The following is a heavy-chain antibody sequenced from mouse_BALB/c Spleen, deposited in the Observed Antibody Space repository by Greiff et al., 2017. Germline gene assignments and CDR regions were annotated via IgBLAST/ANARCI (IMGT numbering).Heavy chain of an antibody. Sequence: DVKLVESGGGLVKPGGSLKLSCAASGFAFSSYDMSWVRQTPEKRLEWVAYISSGGGSTYYPDTVKGRFTISRDNAKNTLYLQMSSLKSEDTAMYYCARRRYDGPFAYWGQGTLVTVSA. J-gene: IGHJ3*01. V-gene: IGHV5-12-1*01. CDR1: GFAFSSYD. CDR3: ARRRYDGPFAY. CDR2: ISSGGGST. D-gene: IGHD2-14*01.